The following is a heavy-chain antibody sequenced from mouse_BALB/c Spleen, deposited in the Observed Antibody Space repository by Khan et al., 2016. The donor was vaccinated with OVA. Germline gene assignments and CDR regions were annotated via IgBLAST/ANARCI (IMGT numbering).Heavy chain of an antibody. CDR2: IRYSGFT. Sequence: EVQLQESGPGLVKPSQSLSLTCTVTGYSITSGYAWNWIRQFPGNKLEWMGYIRYSGFTNYNPSLKSRISITRDTSKNQFFLQLSSVTSEATATYCCGRSNYYGNYLNHCVQGATLTVST. V-gene: IGHV3-2*02. J-gene: IGHJ2*01. CDR1: GYSITSGYA. CDR3: GRSNYYGNYLNH. D-gene: IGHD2-5*01.